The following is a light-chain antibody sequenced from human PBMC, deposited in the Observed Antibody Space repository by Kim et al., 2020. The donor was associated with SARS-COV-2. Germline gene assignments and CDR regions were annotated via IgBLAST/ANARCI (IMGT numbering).Light chain of an antibody. J-gene: IGLJ3*02. Sequence: QAGLTQSPSVSKGLRQTATLSCSGNSNDVGNQGAAWLQHHQGHPPKLLSYRNNNRPSGISERFSASRSGDTASLTITGLQPEDAADYYCAAWDSSLSAWVFVGGTQLTVL. V-gene: IGLV10-54*01. CDR3: AAWDSSLSAWV. CDR2: RNN. CDR1: SNDVGNQG.